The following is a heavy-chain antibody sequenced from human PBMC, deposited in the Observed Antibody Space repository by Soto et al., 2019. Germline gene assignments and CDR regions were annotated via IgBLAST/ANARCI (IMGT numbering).Heavy chain of an antibody. CDR2: IIPILGIA. Sequence: QVQLVQSGAEVKKPGSSVKVSCKASGGTFSRYTISWVRQAPGQGLEWMGRIIPILGIANYAQKFQGRVTITADKSTSTAYMELSSLRSEDTAVYYCARGTNYYDSSGYTCDYWGQGTLVTVSS. V-gene: IGHV1-69*02. CDR1: GGTFSRYT. J-gene: IGHJ4*02. CDR3: ARGTNYYDSSGYTCDY. D-gene: IGHD3-22*01.